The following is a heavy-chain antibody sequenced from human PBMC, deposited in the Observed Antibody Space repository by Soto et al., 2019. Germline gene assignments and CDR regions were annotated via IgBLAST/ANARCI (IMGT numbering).Heavy chain of an antibody. CDR2: IKEDGSVT. V-gene: IGHV3-7*03. D-gene: IGHD1-1*01. CDR1: DFTISPYW. CDR3: ARDNNWSYDY. Sequence: GASVKVSCATSDFTISPYWMTCVRQTPGQGLEFVANIKEDGSVTNYVDSVQGRFTISRDNARNTLYLQMNSLRDEDTAVYYCARDNNWSYDYWGQGILVTVSS. J-gene: IGHJ4*02.